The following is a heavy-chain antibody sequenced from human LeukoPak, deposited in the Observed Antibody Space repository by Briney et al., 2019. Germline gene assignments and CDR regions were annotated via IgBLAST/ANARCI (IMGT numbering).Heavy chain of an antibody. J-gene: IGHJ5*02. CDR3: ANPVSSSWYDWFDP. D-gene: IGHD6-13*01. Sequence: GGSLRLSCAASGFNFRTFGMSWVRQAPGKGLEWVSAISGSGASTYYADSVKGRFTIPRDNSKNTLYLQMNSLRADDTAVYYCANPVSSSWYDWFDPWGQGTLVTVSS. CDR2: ISGSGAST. V-gene: IGHV3-23*01. CDR1: GFNFRTFG.